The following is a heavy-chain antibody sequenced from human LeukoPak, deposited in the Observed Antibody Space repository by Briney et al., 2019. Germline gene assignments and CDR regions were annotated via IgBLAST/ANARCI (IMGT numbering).Heavy chain of an antibody. D-gene: IGHD5-24*01. CDR2: IYYSGST. Sequence: PSETLSLTCTVSGGSISSYCWSWIRQPPGKGLEWIGYIYYSGSTNYNPSLKSRVTISVDTSKNQFSLKLSSVTAADTAVYYCARGGPGWLDYWGQGTLVTVSS. CDR1: GGSISSYC. V-gene: IGHV4-59*13. J-gene: IGHJ4*02. CDR3: ARGGPGWLDY.